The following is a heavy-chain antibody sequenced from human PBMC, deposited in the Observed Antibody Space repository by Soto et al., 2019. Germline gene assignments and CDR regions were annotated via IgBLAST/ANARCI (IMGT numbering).Heavy chain of an antibody. J-gene: IGHJ4*02. CDR2: IWYDGSNK. V-gene: IGHV3-33*01. Sequence: GGSLGLSCAASGFTFSSYGMHWVRQAPGKGLEWVAVIWYDGSNKYYADSVKGRFTISRDNSKNTLYLQMNSLRAEDTAVYYCARDRCTNGVCAGFDYWGQGTLVTVSS. CDR1: GFTFSSYG. D-gene: IGHD2-8*01. CDR3: ARDRCTNGVCAGFDY.